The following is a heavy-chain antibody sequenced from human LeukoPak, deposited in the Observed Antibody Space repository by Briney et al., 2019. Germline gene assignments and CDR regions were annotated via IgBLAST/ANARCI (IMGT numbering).Heavy chain of an antibody. J-gene: IGHJ4*02. CDR2: IYPGDYET. V-gene: IGHV5-51*01. D-gene: IGHD2-21*02. CDR1: GYSFSNYW. Sequence: GESLKISCEGSGYSFSNYWIGWVRQMPGKGLEWMGIIYPGDYETRYSPSFQGLVTISVDKSISTAYLQWSSLKASDTAMYYCAIPPGYCGNGCSSDHWGQGTLVTVSS. CDR3: AIPPGYCGNGCSSDH.